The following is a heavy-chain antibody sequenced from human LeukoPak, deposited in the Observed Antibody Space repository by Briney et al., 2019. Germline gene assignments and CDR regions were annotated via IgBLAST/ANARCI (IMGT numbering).Heavy chain of an antibody. CDR2: IYHSGST. Sequence: SETLSLTCAVSGGSISSSNWWSWVRQPPGKGLEWIGGIYHSGSTNYNPSLKSRVTISVDKSKNQFSLKLSSVTAADTAVYYCARRDGYNFIYFDYWGQGTLVTVSS. V-gene: IGHV4-4*02. J-gene: IGHJ4*02. CDR1: GGSISSSNW. CDR3: ARRDGYNFIYFDY. D-gene: IGHD5-24*01.